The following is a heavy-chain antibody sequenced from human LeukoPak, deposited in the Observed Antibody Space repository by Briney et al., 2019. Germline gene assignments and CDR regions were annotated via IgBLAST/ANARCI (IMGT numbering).Heavy chain of an antibody. CDR2: ITGSGKNT. D-gene: IGHD6-13*01. CDR3: AKAASSSWPSYQYGMDV. V-gene: IGHV3-23*01. CDR1: GFIFSSYS. J-gene: IGHJ6*02. Sequence: GGALRLSCAASGFIFSSYSMSWVRQAPGKGLEWVSVITGSGKNTYYADSVKGRFTISKDNSKNTVYLQMNDLRVDDTAVYYCAKAASSSWPSYQYGMDVWGQGTTVTVSS.